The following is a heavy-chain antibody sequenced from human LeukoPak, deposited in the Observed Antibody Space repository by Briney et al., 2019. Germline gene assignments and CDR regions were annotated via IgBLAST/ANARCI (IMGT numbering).Heavy chain of an antibody. V-gene: IGHV4-59*01. CDR1: GGSISSYY. J-gene: IGHJ6*02. D-gene: IGHD2-21*02. CDR2: IYYSGST. Sequence: SETLSLTCTVSGGSISSYYWSWIRQPPGKGLEWIGNIYYSGSTNYNPSLKSRVTISVDTSRNQFSLKLSSVTAADTAVYYCARAGTAKYYYYGMDVWGQGTTVIVSS. CDR3: ARAGTAKYYYYGMDV.